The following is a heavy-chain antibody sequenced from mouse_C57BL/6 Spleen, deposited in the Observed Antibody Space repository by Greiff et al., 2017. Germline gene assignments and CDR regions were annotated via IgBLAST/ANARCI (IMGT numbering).Heavy chain of an antibody. CDR3: ARQRDNYYFDY. D-gene: IGHD1-3*01. J-gene: IGHJ2*01. CDR1: GFTFSRYT. CDR2: ISGGGGNT. Sequence: EVQRVESGGGLVKPGGSLKLSCAASGFTFSRYTMSWVRQTPEKRLEWVATISGGGGNTYYPDSVKGRFTISRDNAKNTLYLQMSSLSSEDTALYYCARQRDNYYFDYWGQGTTLTVSS. V-gene: IGHV5-9*01.